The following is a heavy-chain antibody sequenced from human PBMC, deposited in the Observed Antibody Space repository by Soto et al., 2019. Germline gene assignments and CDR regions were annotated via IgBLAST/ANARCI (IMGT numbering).Heavy chain of an antibody. CDR1: GGSMNSGGYY. D-gene: IGHD3-3*01. V-gene: IGHV4-31*02. CDR3: ARCFWSSPNGLDV. Sequence: LSLTCIVSGGSMNSGGYYWSWIRQLPGKGLEWIGYIHHSGGTYDNPSLKSRLSISIDTSKNHFYLKLKSVTVADTAVYFCARCFWSSPNGLDVWGQGTTVTVS. CDR2: IHHSGGT. J-gene: IGHJ6*02.